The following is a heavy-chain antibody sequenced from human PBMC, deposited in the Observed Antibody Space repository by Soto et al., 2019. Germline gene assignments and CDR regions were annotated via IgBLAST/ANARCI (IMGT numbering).Heavy chain of an antibody. CDR1: GGSTSSYY. Sequence: QVQLQESGPGLVKPSETLSLACTVSGGSTSSYYWSWIRQPPGKGLEWIGYMSDSGSTNYNPSLETRVTISVDTSRSQFSLKLSSVTAADTAVYYCGRVPPYYPSSGFDYWGQGTLVTVSS. D-gene: IGHD1-26*01. CDR3: GRVPPYYPSSGFDY. V-gene: IGHV4-59*01. CDR2: MSDSGST. J-gene: IGHJ4*02.